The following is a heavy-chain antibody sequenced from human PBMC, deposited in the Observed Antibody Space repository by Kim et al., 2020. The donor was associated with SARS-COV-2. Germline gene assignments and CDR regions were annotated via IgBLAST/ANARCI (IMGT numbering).Heavy chain of an antibody. Sequence: GGSLRLSCAASGFTFNTYGMYWVRQAPGKGLEWVAVISYDGSNKYYADSVKGRFTISRDNSKNTLYLQMNSLRAEDTAVYYCAKAVLRGVNYYYYVIDV. CDR1: GFTFNTYG. V-gene: IGHV3-30*18. CDR3: AKAVLRGVNYYYYVIDV. CDR2: ISYDGSNK. D-gene: IGHD3-10*01. J-gene: IGHJ6*01.